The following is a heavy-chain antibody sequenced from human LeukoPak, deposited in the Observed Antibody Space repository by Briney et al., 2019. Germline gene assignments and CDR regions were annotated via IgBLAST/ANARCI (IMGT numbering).Heavy chain of an antibody. D-gene: IGHD3-22*01. CDR2: ISGSGSST. CDR1: GFTFSSYA. V-gene: IGHV3-23*01. J-gene: IGHJ4*02. Sequence: GGSLRLSCAASGFTFSSYAMSWVRQAPGKGLEWVSAISGSGSSTYYADSVKGRFTISRDNSKNTLYLQMNSLRAEDTAVYYCAGEYYYDSSGWYWGQGTLVTVSS. CDR3: AGEYYYDSSGWY.